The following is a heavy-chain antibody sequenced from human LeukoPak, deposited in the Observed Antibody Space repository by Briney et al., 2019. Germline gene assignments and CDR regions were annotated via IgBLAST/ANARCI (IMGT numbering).Heavy chain of an antibody. D-gene: IGHD5-12*01. CDR2: ISPNSGDT. Sequence: ASVKVPCKASGYTFTDYYMQWVRQAPGQGLEWMGWISPNSGDTNYAQKFQGRVTMTRDRSISTAYMELTSLRSDDTAVYYCARCRYSGYDGFDYWGQGTLVTVSS. V-gene: IGHV1-2*02. CDR3: ARCRYSGYDGFDY. CDR1: GYTFTDYY. J-gene: IGHJ4*02.